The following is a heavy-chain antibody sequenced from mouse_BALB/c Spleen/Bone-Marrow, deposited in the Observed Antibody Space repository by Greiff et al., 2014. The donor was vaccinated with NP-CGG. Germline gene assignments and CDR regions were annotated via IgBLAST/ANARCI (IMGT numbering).Heavy chain of an antibody. CDR3: SRSGKVRNAIDY. V-gene: IGHV1S137*01. D-gene: IGHD2-14*01. Sequence: VLLVQSGAELVRPGASVKISCKGSGYTFTDYAIHWVKQSHAKSLEWIGLISGYYGDAIYNQKFKGKATMTVDNSSSTAYMDLARRTSCDSAIYYCSRSGKVRNAIDYWGQGTSVTVSS. J-gene: IGHJ4*01. CDR2: ISGYYGDA. CDR1: GYTFTDYA.